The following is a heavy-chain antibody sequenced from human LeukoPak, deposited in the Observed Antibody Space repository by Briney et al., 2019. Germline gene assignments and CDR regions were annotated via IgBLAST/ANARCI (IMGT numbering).Heavy chain of an antibody. CDR2: ISGSGGST. D-gene: IGHD3-22*01. CDR1: GFTFSSYA. Sequence: PGGSLRLSCAASGFTFSSYAMSWVRQAPGKGLEWVSAISGSGGSTYYADSVKGRFTISRDNSKNTLYLQMNSLRAEDTAVYYCAKSITMRVVVPYYFDYWGQGTLVTVSS. J-gene: IGHJ4*02. V-gene: IGHV3-23*01. CDR3: AKSITMRVVVPYYFDY.